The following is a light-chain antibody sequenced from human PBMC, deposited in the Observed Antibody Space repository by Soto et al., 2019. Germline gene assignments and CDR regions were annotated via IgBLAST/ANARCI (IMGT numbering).Light chain of an antibody. Sequence: DIQMTQSPSTLSASVGDRVTITCRASQSISSWLAWYQQKPGKAPKLLIYDASSLESGFPSRFSGSGSGTEFTLTISSLQPDDFANYYCQQYNSYSRTFGQGTKVEIK. J-gene: IGKJ1*01. CDR2: DAS. CDR3: QQYNSYSRT. CDR1: QSISSW. V-gene: IGKV1-5*01.